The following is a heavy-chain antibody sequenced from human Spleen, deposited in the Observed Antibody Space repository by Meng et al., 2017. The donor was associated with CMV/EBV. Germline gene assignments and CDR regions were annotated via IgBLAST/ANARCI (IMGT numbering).Heavy chain of an antibody. D-gene: IGHD3-22*01. J-gene: IGHJ4*02. Sequence: SCKASGYTFNSYGSSWVRQAPGQGLEGMGWISAYNGNANYAQKLQGRVTMTTDTSTSTAYMELRSLRSDDTAVYYCARDRTMIVDFDYWGQGPLVTVSS. V-gene: IGHV1-18*01. CDR3: ARDRTMIVDFDY. CDR2: ISAYNGNA. CDR1: GYTFNSYG.